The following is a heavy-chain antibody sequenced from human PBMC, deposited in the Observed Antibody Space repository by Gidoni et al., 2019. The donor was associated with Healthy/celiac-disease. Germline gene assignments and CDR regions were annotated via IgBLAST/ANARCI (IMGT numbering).Heavy chain of an antibody. CDR1: GGSISSSSYY. V-gene: IGHV4-39*01. CDR3: ARLSIPELGYFFDY. D-gene: IGHD2-21*01. Sequence: QLPLQESGPGLVKPSETLSPTCTVSGGSISSSSYYWGWIRQPPGKGLEWIGSIYYSGSTYYNPSLKSRVTISVDTSKNQFSLKLSSVTAADTAVYYCARLSIPELGYFFDYWGQGTLVTVSS. J-gene: IGHJ4*02. CDR2: IYYSGST.